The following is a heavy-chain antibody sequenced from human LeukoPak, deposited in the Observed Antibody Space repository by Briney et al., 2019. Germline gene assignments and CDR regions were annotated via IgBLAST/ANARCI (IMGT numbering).Heavy chain of an antibody. V-gene: IGHV4-4*02. CDR3: ARDRRITMVRGVIDGPDYYYGMDV. CDR2: IYHSGST. J-gene: IGHJ6*04. CDR1: GCSISSSNW. D-gene: IGHD3-10*01. Sequence: PSGTLSLTCAVSGCSISSSNWWSWVRQPPGKGLEWIGEIYHSGSTNYNPSLKSRVTISVDKSKNQFSLKLSSVTAADTAVYYCARDRRITMVRGVIDGPDYYYGMDVWGKGTSVTVSS.